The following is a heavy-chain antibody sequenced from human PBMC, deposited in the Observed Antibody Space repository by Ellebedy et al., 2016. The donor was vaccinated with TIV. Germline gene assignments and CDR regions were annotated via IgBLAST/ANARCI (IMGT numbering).Heavy chain of an antibody. CDR1: GDSVKTSREY. V-gene: IGHV4-39*07. Sequence: MPSETLSLTCHVSGDSVKTSREYWGWIRQTPGKGLEWIGHVHSSSGSTYYNPSLTSRLSISVDMTKNQFSLRLASVTAGDTATYFCARLIDLFSGTRFFFDFWGQGLLVTVSS. D-gene: IGHD2-15*01. J-gene: IGHJ4*02. CDR2: VHSSSGST. CDR3: ARLIDLFSGTRFFFDF.